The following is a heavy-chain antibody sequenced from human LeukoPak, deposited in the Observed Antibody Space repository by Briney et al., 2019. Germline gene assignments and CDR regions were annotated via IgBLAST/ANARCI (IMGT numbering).Heavy chain of an antibody. V-gene: IGHV3-9*03. D-gene: IGHD4-17*01. CDR2: ISWNSKSI. CDR3: AKDNGDFSFDY. Sequence: GRSLRLSCATSGFTFDDYAMHWVRQAPGKGLEWVSGISWNSKSIDYADSVKGRFTISRDNAKNSPYLQMNSLRAEDMALYYCAKDNGDFSFDYWGQGALVTVSS. CDR1: GFTFDDYA. J-gene: IGHJ4*02.